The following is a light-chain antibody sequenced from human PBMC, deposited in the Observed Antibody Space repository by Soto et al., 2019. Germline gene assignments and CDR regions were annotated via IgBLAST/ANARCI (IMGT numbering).Light chain of an antibody. Sequence: QSALTQPASVSGSPGQTITISCTGTSSDIGGYDVVSWYQQHPGKAPKLMIYEVSNRPSGVSNRFSGSKSGNTASLTISGLQAEDEADYYCSSYTSSSTLGVVFGGGTKLTVL. CDR1: SSDIGGYDV. J-gene: IGLJ2*01. CDR3: SSYTSSSTLGVV. CDR2: EVS. V-gene: IGLV2-14*01.